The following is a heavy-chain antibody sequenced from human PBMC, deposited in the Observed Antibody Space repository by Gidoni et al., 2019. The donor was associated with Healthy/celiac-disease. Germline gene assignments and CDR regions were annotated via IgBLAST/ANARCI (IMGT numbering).Heavy chain of an antibody. CDR1: GGSISSSSYY. D-gene: IGHD3-16*01. CDR3: ARSDYAWNCFDP. V-gene: IGHV4-39*01. Sequence: QLQLQESGPGLVKPSATLSLTCTVSGGSISSSSYYWGWIRQPPGKGLEWIGSIYYSGSTYYNPSLKSRVTISVDTSKNQFSLKLSSVTAADTAVYYCARSDYAWNCFDPWGQGTLVTVSS. CDR2: IYYSGST. J-gene: IGHJ5*02.